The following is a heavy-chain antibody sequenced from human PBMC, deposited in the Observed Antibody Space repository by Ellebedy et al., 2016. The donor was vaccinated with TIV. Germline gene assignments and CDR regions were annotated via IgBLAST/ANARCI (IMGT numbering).Heavy chain of an antibody. CDR3: ARVGGAGSQNPFYYYGMDV. CDR2: IIPIFGTA. D-gene: IGHD3-10*01. Sequence: SVKVSXXASGGTFSSYAISWVRQAPGQGLEWMGGIIPIFGTANYAQKFQGRVTITADKSTSTAYMELSSLRSEDTAVYYCARVGGAGSQNPFYYYGMDVWGQGTTVTVSS. J-gene: IGHJ6*02. CDR1: GGTFSSYA. V-gene: IGHV1-69*06.